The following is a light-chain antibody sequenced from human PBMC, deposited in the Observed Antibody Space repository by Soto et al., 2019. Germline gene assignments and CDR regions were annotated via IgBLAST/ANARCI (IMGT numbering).Light chain of an antibody. J-gene: IGLJ3*02. CDR1: SGHSSNI. CDR2: LEGSGSY. Sequence: QLVLTQSSSASASLGSSVKLTCTLSSGHSSNIIAWHQQHPGKAPRYLMKLEGSGSYNKGSGVPDRFSGSRSGADRYLTISNLQFEDEADYYCETWDSNTRVFGGGTQLTVL. V-gene: IGLV4-60*02. CDR3: ETWDSNTRV.